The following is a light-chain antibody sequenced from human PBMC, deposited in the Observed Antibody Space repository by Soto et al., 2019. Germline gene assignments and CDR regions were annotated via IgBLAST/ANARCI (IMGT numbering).Light chain of an antibody. CDR1: QSVSSN. J-gene: IGKJ1*01. V-gene: IGKV3-15*01. Sequence: EIVMTQSPATLSVSPGERATLSCRASQSVSSNLAWYQQKPGQAPRLLIYGASTRATGIPARFSGSGSGTEFTLTISSLQSEDSAVYSCQQYNNLWTFGQGTKVEIK. CDR3: QQYNNLWT. CDR2: GAS.